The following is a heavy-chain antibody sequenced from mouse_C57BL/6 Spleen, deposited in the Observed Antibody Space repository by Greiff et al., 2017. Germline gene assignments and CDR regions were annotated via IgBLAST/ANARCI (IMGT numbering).Heavy chain of an antibody. D-gene: IGHD3-2*02. Sequence: QVQLQQPGAELVKPGASVKLSCKASGYTFTSYWMHWVKQRPGQGLEWIGMIHPNSGSTNYNEKFKSKATLTVDKSSSTAYMQLSSLTSEDSAVYYCAREGDSSGYVYAMDYWGQGTSVTVSS. J-gene: IGHJ4*01. CDR2: IHPNSGST. CDR1: GYTFTSYW. V-gene: IGHV1-64*01. CDR3: AREGDSSGYVYAMDY.